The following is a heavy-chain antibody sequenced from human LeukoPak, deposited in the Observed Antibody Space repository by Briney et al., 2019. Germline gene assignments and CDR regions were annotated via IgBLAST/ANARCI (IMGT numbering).Heavy chain of an antibody. CDR2: ISGSGGST. CDR1: GFTFSSYA. Sequence: GGSLRLSCAASGFTFSSYAMSWVRQAPGKGLEWVSSISGSGGSTYYADSVKGRSTISRDNSKNTLYLQMNSLKTEDTAVYYCARQEGYYFDSWGQGTLVIVSS. CDR3: ARQEGYYFDS. V-gene: IGHV3-23*01. J-gene: IGHJ4*02.